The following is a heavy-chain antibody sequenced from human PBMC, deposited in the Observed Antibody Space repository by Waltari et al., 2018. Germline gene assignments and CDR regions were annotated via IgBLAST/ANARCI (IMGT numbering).Heavy chain of an antibody. J-gene: IGHJ4*02. Sequence: EVQLVESGGGLVQPGGSLSLSCAASGFTFGTSWMNWVRQAPGRGPEWVANIKPDGSGRSYVDFVRGRFTISRDNAKSSLYLQINSLTVEDTAIYYCARDRGWLQFDYWGQGALVIVSS. CDR1: GFTFGTSW. CDR2: IKPDGSGR. CDR3: ARDRGWLQFDY. D-gene: IGHD5-12*01. V-gene: IGHV3-7*04.